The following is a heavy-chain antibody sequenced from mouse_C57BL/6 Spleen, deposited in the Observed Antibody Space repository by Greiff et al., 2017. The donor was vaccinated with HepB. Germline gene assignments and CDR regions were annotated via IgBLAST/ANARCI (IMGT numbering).Heavy chain of an antibody. CDR2: IDPETGGT. Sequence: QVQLQQSGAELVRPGASVTLSCKASGYTFTDYEMHWVKQTPVHGLEWIGAIDPETGGTAYNQKFKGKAILTADKSSSTAYMELRSLTSEDSAVYYCTRWGIYYVPYYLDYWGQGTTLTVSS. CDR1: GYTFTDYE. J-gene: IGHJ2*01. CDR3: TRWGIYYVPYYLDY. D-gene: IGHD2-1*01. V-gene: IGHV1-15*01.